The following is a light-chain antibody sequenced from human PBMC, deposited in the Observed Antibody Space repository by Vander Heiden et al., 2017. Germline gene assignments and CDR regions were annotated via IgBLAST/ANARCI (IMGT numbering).Light chain of an antibody. CDR3: QQYYGAPLT. CDR1: QSVLSYSDNRTY. Sequence: DILIALSPYCLAASLGERATIDCEPSQSVLSYSDNRTYFAWYQQKPGQSPKLLVSWASPRESGVPHRFSGSGSGTDFTPTISSLQADDVAVYHCQQYYGAPLTFCQGTKVEIK. V-gene: IGKV4-1*01. J-gene: IGKJ1*01. CDR2: WAS.